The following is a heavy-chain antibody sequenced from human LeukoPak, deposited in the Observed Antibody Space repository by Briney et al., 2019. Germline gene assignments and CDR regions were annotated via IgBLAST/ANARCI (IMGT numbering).Heavy chain of an antibody. J-gene: IGHJ6*02. CDR2: INPNSGGT. V-gene: IGHV1-2*02. CDR1: GYTFTGYY. CDR3: ATRGYSGYDSYGMDV. D-gene: IGHD5-12*01. Sequence: ASVKVSCKASGYTFTGYYIHWVRQAPGQGLEWMGWINPNSGGTNYAQKFQGRVTMTRDTSISTAYMELSRLRSDDTAVYYCATRGYSGYDSYGMDVWGQGTTVTVSS.